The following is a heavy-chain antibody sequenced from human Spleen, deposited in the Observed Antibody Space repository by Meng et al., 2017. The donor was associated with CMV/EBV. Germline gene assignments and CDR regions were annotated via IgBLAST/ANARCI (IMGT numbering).Heavy chain of an antibody. CDR2: INPNSGGT. CDR1: YTFTGYY. Sequence: YTFTGYYMHWVRQAPGQGLEWMGWINPNSGGTNYAQKFQGRVTMTRDTSISTAYMGLSRLRSDDTAVYYCARVSWDIVAWGYNWLDPWGQGTLVTVSS. J-gene: IGHJ5*02. D-gene: IGHD2-15*01. V-gene: IGHV1-2*02. CDR3: ARVSWDIVAWGYNWLDP.